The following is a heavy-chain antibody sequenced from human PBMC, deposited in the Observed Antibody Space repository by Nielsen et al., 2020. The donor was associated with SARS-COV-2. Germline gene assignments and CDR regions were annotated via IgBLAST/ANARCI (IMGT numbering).Heavy chain of an antibody. CDR3: ARLIRWLNY. D-gene: IGHD4-23*01. J-gene: IGHJ4*02. CDR2: ISGGGSMT. Sequence: GGSLRLSCVASGFTFNTYAMSWFRQAPGKGLEWVSAISGGGSMTYFADSVKGRFTISRDNSKNTLYLQMNSLRAEDTAVYYCARLIRWLNYWGQGTLVTVSS. V-gene: IGHV3-23*01. CDR1: GFTFNTYA.